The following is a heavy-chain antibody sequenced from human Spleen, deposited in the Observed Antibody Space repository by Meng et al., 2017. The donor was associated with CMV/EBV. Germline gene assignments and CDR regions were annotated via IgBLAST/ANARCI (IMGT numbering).Heavy chain of an antibody. Sequence: QVHLQEWCQGLVKPSETLSLTCTVSGGSISSYYWSWIRQPAGKGLEWIGRIYTSGSTNYNPSLKSRVTMSVDTSKNQFSLKLSSVTAADTAVYYCARSAVAGSGSYYSPLDYWGQGTLVTVSS. CDR1: GGSISSYY. CDR3: ARSAVAGSGSYYSPLDY. V-gene: IGHV4-4*07. D-gene: IGHD3-10*01. J-gene: IGHJ4*02. CDR2: IYTSGST.